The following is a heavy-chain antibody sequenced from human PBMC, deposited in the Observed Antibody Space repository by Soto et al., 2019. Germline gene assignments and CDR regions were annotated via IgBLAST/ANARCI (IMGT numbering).Heavy chain of an antibody. CDR2: ISSRSDI. Sequence: GGSLILSWVVSVVTFSAYGSNWVRQAPVKGLEWVSSISSRSDIYYADSVKGRFTISRDNAKNSVSLQMNSLRAEDTAVYYCAREYTAWPLAYGLDVWGQGTTVTVSS. J-gene: IGHJ6*02. CDR1: VVTFSAYG. V-gene: IGHV3-21*01. D-gene: IGHD2-2*02. CDR3: AREYTAWPLAYGLDV.